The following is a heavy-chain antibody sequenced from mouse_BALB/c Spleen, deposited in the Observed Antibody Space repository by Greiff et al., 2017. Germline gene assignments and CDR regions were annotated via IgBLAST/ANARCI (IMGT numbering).Heavy chain of an antibody. CDR1: GYRFTSYW. CDR2: IYPGNSDT. V-gene: IGHV1-5*01. Sequence: EVQLQQSGAELVRPGASVKMSCKASGYRFTSYWMDWVKQRPGQGLEWIGAIYPGNSDTSYNQKFKGKATLTAATSASTAYMELSSLTNEDSAVYCGTREGARFAYWGQGTLVTVSA. J-gene: IGHJ3*01. CDR3: TREGARFAY. D-gene: IGHD1-3*01.